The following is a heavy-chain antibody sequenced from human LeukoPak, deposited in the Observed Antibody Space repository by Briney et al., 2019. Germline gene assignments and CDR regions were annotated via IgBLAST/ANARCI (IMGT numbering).Heavy chain of an antibody. J-gene: IGHJ5*02. CDR3: AKVYSGYYPFDP. D-gene: IGHD3-22*01. V-gene: IGHV3-23*01. CDR1: GFTFSIYA. CDR2: INYSDGKT. Sequence: GGSLRLSCSGSGFTFSIYAMNWVRQAPGKGLEWVSGINYSDGKTSYADSVKGRFTISRDNSRNTLYLQMNSLRAEDTAVYYCAKVYSGYYPFDPWGQGTLVTVSS.